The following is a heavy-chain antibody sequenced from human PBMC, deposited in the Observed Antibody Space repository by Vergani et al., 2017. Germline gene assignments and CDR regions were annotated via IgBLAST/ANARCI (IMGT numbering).Heavy chain of an antibody. J-gene: IGHJ3*02. CDR2: IYSGGST. V-gene: IGHV3-53*01. CDR1: GFTVSSNY. D-gene: IGHD6-6*01. Sequence: EVQLVESGGGLIQPGGSLRLSCAASGFTVSSNYMSWFRQAPGRGLEWVSVIYSGGSTSYADSVKGRFTISRDNSKNTLYLQMNSRRAEDTAVYYFARDPNPKLGAFDIWGQVTRVTVSS. CDR3: ARDPNPKLGAFDI.